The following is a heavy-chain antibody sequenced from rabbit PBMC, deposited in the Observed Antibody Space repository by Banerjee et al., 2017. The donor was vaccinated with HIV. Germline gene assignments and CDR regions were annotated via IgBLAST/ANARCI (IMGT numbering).Heavy chain of an antibody. V-gene: IGHV1S40*01. CDR3: ARGLYDGITRMKL. J-gene: IGHJ6*01. CDR1: GFSFSSSYY. D-gene: IGHD4-2*01. CDR2: SDVGSSANT. Sequence: QSLEESGGDLVKPGASLTLTCTASGFSFSSSYYMCWVRQAPGKGLEWIACSDVGSSANTYYASWAKGRFTVSKASSTTVTLQMTSLTAADTATYFCARGLYDGITRMKLWGPGTLVTVS.